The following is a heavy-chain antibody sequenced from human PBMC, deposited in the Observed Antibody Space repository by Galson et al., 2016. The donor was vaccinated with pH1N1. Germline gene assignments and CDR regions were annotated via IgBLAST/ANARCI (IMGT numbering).Heavy chain of an antibody. D-gene: IGHD6-13*01. CDR3: AKGASAAATLDY. J-gene: IGHJ4*02. V-gene: IGHV3-30*18. Sequence: SLRLSCAASGFTFSSYGMHWVRQAPGKGLEWLAVISYHGENIHYADSVKGRFTISRDNSKNTLSRQMSRLRSQDTAVYYCAKGASAAATLDYWGRGTLLTVSS. CDR2: ISYHGENI. CDR1: GFTFSSYG.